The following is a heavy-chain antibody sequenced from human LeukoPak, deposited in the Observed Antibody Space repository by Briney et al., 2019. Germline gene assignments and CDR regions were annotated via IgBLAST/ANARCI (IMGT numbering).Heavy chain of an antibody. Sequence: SETLSLTCTVSAGSISSYYWSWIREPPGKGMEWIGEINHSGSTNYNPSLKSRVTISVDTSKNQFSLKLTSVTAADTAVYYCARLRYCSNGVCPWGQGTLVTVSS. CDR3: ARLRYCSNGVCP. CDR1: AGSISSYY. J-gene: IGHJ5*02. D-gene: IGHD2-8*01. CDR2: INHSGST. V-gene: IGHV4-34*01.